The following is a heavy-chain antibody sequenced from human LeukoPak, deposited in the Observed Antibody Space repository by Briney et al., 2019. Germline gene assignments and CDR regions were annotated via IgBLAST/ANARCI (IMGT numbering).Heavy chain of an antibody. CDR3: ARDRIAVAGTDH. J-gene: IGHJ4*02. CDR1: GFTFSSYA. V-gene: IGHV3-23*01. D-gene: IGHD6-19*01. CDR2: ISGSGDST. Sequence: GGSLRLSCAASGFTFSSYAMNWVRQAPGKGLEWISGISGSGDSTYYTDSVKGRLTIFRDNFKNTLYLQMNSLRAEDTAVYYCARDRIAVAGTDHWGQGTLVTVSS.